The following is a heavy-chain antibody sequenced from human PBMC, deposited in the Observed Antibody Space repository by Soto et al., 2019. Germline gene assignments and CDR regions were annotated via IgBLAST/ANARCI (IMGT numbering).Heavy chain of an antibody. V-gene: IGHV3-23*01. CDR1: GFTFSSYA. D-gene: IGHD2-15*01. CDR3: AKRIVVVVAATLSPP. J-gene: IGHJ5*02. Sequence: EVQLLESGGGLVQPGGSLRLSCAASGFTFSSYAMSWVRQAPGKGVEWVSAISGSGGSTYYADSVKGRFTISRDNSKNTLYLQMNSLRAEDTAVYYCAKRIVVVVAATLSPPWGQGTLVTVSS. CDR2: ISGSGGST.